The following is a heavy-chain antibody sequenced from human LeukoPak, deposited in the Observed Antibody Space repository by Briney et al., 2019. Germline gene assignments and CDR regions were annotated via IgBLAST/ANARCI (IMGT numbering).Heavy chain of an antibody. CDR1: GYTFRSYG. CDR2: ISAYNGDT. CDR3: ARYSGTYGFYP. J-gene: IGHJ5*02. Sequence: ASVKVSCKASGYTFRSYGMSWVRQAPGQGLEWMGWISAYNGDTHYAQRFQDRVTMTTDPSTTTAYMGLRSLSSDDTAIYYCARYSGTYGFYPWGQGTLVTVSS. V-gene: IGHV1-18*01. D-gene: IGHD1-26*01.